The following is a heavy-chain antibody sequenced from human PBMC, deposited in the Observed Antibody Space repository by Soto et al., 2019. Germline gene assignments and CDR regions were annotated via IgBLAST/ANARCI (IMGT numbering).Heavy chain of an antibody. CDR1: GGSISSGGYY. CDR3: ARSFAGAAAGPFDY. V-gene: IGHV4-31*03. Sequence: QVQLQESGPGLVKPSQTLSLTCTVSGGSISSGGYYWSWIRQHPGKGLEWIGYIYYSGSTYYNPSLNSRVTLSVGTSKNQFSLKLRSVTAGATAVYYCARSFAGAAAGPFDYRGQGTLVTVSS. J-gene: IGHJ4*02. D-gene: IGHD6-13*01. CDR2: IYYSGST.